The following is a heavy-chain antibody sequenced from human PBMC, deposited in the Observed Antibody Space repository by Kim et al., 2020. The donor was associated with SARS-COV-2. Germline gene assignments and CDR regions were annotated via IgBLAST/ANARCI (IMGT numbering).Heavy chain of an antibody. D-gene: IGHD6-6*01. CDR3: ARGGAARPDF. CDR2: ISAGSGAI. J-gene: IGHJ4*02. Sequence: GGSLRLSCVVSGFTFSTYGMNWVRQAPGKGLEWVSYISAGSGAINYADSVKGRFAVSRDNTKSSLYLQMNSLTDEDTAVYYCARGGAARPDFWGQGTLVT. CDR1: GFTFSTYG. V-gene: IGHV3-48*02.